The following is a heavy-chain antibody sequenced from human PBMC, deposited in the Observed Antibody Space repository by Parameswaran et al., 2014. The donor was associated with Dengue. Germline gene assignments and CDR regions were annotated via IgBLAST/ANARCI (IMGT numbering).Heavy chain of an antibody. D-gene: IGHD1-7*01. CDR3: ARSLELNYYYYGMDV. CDR2: INPNSGGT. CDR1: GHTFTGYY. V-gene: IGHV1-2*04. J-gene: IGHJ6*02. Sequence: PGASVKVSCKASGHTFTGYYMHWVRQAPGQGLEWMGWINPNSGGTNYAQKFQGWVTMTRDTSISTAYMELSRLRSDDTAVYYCARSLELNYYYYGMDVWGQGTTVTVSS.